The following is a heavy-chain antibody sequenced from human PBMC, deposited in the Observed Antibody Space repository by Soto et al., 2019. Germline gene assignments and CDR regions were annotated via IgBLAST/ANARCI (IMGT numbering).Heavy chain of an antibody. CDR1: GFTFSIYA. Sequence: GGSLRLSCAASGFTFSIYAMSWVRQAPGKGLEWVSAISGSGGSTYYADSVKGRFTISRDNSKNTLYLQMNSLRAEDTAVYYCANGNAYGSGGNWFDPWGQGTLVTVSS. CDR3: ANGNAYGSGGNWFDP. V-gene: IGHV3-23*01. CDR2: ISGSGGST. D-gene: IGHD3-10*01. J-gene: IGHJ5*02.